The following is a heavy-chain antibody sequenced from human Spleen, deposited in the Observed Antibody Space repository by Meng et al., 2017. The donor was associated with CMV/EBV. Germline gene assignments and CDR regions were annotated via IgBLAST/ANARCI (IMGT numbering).Heavy chain of an antibody. Sequence: CKASGYTFTDYYMHWVRQAPGQGLEWMGWINPNSGGTNYAQKFQGRVTMTRDTSIRTAYMELSRLRSDDTAVYYCARDMVGSAAVDYWGQGTLVTVSS. V-gene: IGHV1-2*02. J-gene: IGHJ4*02. CDR2: INPNSGGT. CDR3: ARDMVGSAAVDY. D-gene: IGHD2-15*01. CDR1: GYTFTDYY.